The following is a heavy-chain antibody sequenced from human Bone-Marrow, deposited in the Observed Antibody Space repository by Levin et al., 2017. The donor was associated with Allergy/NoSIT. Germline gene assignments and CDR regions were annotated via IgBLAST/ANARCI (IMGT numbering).Heavy chain of an antibody. Sequence: GESLKISCKASGYTFTSYYMHWVRQAPGQGLEWMGIINPSGGSTSHAQKFQGRVTITRDTSTSTVYMELSSLRAEDTAVYYCARVHVAVAGTSGYFQHWGQGTLVTVSS. CDR2: INPSGGST. CDR3: ARVHVAVAGTSGYFQH. D-gene: IGHD6-13*01. CDR1: GYTFTSYY. V-gene: IGHV1-46*01. J-gene: IGHJ1*01.